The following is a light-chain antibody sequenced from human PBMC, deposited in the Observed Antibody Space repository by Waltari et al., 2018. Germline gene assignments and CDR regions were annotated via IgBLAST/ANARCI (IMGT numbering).Light chain of an antibody. J-gene: IGLJ2*01. CDR2: QDE. CDR1: QLGNRY. CDR3: QAWDSNTVI. V-gene: IGLV3-1*01. Sequence: SYELTQPPSVSVSPGQTAILTCSGYQLGNRYTHCYQQKPGQSPTLVMSQDENRPSGIPDRFSGSNSGTTATLTITGAQAMDEADYYCQAWDSNTVIFGGGTRLTVL.